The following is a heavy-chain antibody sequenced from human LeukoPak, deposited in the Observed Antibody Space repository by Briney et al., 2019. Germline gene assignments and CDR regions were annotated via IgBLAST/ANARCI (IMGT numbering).Heavy chain of an antibody. CDR1: GGSISSYY. CDR2: IYYSGST. CDR3: ARVAGYYDYVWGRPRGPFDY. D-gene: IGHD3-16*01. V-gene: IGHV4-59*01. Sequence: PSETLSPTCTVSGGSISSYYWSWIRQPPGKGLEWIGYIYYSGSTNYNPSLKSRVTISVDTSKNQFSLKLSSVTAADTAVYYCARVAGYYDYVWGRPRGPFDYWGQGTLVTVSS. J-gene: IGHJ4*02.